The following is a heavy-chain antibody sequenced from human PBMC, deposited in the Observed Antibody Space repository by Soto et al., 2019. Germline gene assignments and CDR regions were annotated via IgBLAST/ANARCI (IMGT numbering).Heavy chain of an antibody. CDR1: GGSISSGGYY. V-gene: IGHV4-31*03. CDR2: IYYSGST. CDR3: VKELELRPNAFDY. D-gene: IGHD1-7*01. J-gene: IGHJ4*02. Sequence: LSLTCTVSGGSISSGGYYWSWIRQHPGKGLEWIGYIYYSGSTYYNPSLKSRVTISVDTSKNQFSLKLSSVTAADTAVYYCVKELELRPNAFDYWGQGALVTVS.